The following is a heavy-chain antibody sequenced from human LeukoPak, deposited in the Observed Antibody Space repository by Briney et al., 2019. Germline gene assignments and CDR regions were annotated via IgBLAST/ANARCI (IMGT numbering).Heavy chain of an antibody. CDR3: ARDRPHNWFDP. CDR1: GFTFSNYW. J-gene: IGHJ5*02. Sequence: GGSLRPSCAASGFTFSNYWMHWVRQAPGKGLVWVAHIHNDGDGPNYADSVKGRFTISRDNAKNPLYLQMNSLRAEDTAVYYCARDRPHNWFDPWGQGTLVTVSS. CDR2: IHNDGDGP. V-gene: IGHV3-74*01.